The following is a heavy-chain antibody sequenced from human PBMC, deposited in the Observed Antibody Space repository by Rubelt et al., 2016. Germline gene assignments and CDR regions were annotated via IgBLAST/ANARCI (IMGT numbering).Heavy chain of an antibody. CDR2: IHPDNVVI. CDR1: GYSFSSYW. J-gene: IGHJ3*01. V-gene: IGHV5-51*01. Sequence: EVQLVQSGAEVKKPGESLKISCKGSGYSFSSYWIAWVRQMPGKGLGWMRNIHPDNVVIRYSPSFQGQITISADKSIGNSYLKGASREASGTAVDACASYCQYECSQFGHENFDLWGQGTMVTFAS. CDR3: ASYCQYECSQFGHENFDL. D-gene: IGHD2-15*01.